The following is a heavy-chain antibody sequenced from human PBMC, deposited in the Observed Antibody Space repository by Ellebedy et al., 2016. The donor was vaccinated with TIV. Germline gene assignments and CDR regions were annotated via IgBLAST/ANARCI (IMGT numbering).Heavy chain of an antibody. V-gene: IGHV1-3*01. CDR1: GYTFTSYG. Sequence: ASVKVSXXASGYTFTSYGISWVRQAPGQRLEWMGWINAGNGNTKYSQKFQGRVTITRDTSASTAYMELSSLRSEDTAVYYCARDSAMQYYFDYWGQGTLVTVSS. CDR3: ARDSAMQYYFDY. D-gene: IGHD3-10*01. J-gene: IGHJ4*02. CDR2: INAGNGNT.